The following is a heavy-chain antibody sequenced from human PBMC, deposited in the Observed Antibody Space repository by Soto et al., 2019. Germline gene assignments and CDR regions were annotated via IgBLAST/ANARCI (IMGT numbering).Heavy chain of an antibody. CDR1: GDSVSSNSAA. D-gene: IGHD1-1*01. CDR2: TYYRSKWYN. Sequence: SQTLSLTCAISGDSVSSNSAAWNWIRQSPSRGLEWLGRTYYRSKWYNDYAVSVKSRITINPDTSKNQFSLQLNSVTPEDTAVYYCARFVLERHSGRYGMDVWGQGTTVTVS. CDR3: ARFVLERHSGRYGMDV. V-gene: IGHV6-1*01. J-gene: IGHJ6*02.